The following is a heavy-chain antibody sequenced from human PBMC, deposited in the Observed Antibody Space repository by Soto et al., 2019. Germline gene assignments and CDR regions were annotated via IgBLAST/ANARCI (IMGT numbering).Heavy chain of an antibody. Sequence: SETLSLTCTVSGGSISPYYWSWIRQPPGKGLEWIGYIYYSGSTYYNPSLKSRVTISVDTSKNQFSLKLSSVTAADTAVYYCAREKDPGRWYFDLWGRGTLVTVSS. D-gene: IGHD2-15*01. CDR1: GGSISPYY. J-gene: IGHJ2*01. CDR2: IYYSGST. CDR3: AREKDPGRWYFDL. V-gene: IGHV4-59*12.